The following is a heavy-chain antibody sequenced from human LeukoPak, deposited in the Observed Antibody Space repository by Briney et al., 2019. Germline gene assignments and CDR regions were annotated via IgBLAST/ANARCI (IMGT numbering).Heavy chain of an antibody. Sequence: GESLKISCKGSGFSFTSNWIAWVRQMPGKGLEWMGIIYPGDSDTRYSPSFQGQVTIPADKSISTAYLQWSSLKASDTAMYYCARQYGRPFDYWGQGTLVTASS. V-gene: IGHV5-51*01. J-gene: IGHJ4*02. D-gene: IGHD4-17*01. CDR1: GFSFTSNW. CDR3: ARQYGRPFDY. CDR2: IYPGDSDT.